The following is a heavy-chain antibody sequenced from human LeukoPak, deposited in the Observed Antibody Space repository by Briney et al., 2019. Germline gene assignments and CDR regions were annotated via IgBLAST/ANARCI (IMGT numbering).Heavy chain of an antibody. CDR2: IKQDGSEK. V-gene: IGHV3-7*01. CDR3: ARMAFGGAINWFDP. CDR1: GFTFSSYW. Sequence: GRSLRLSCAASGFTFSSYWMIWLRQAPGQGLEWVANIKQDGSEKYYVDSVKGRFTISRDNAKNSLYLQMNSLRAEDTAVYYCARMAFGGAINWFDPWGQGTLVTVSS. D-gene: IGHD3-16*01. J-gene: IGHJ5*02.